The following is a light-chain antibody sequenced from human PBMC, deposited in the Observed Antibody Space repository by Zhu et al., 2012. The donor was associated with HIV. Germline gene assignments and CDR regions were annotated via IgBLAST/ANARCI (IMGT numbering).Light chain of an antibody. CDR2: GAS. J-gene: IGKJ2*01. CDR3: QQYGSSPST. Sequence: EIVLTQSPGTLSLSPGERATLFCRASQSVSRNYVAWYRQKPGQAPRLLIYGASNRAPGIPDRISLIVSRLEPEDFAVYYCQQYGSSPSTFGQGTKVDIK. CDR1: QSVSRNY. V-gene: IGKV3-20*01.